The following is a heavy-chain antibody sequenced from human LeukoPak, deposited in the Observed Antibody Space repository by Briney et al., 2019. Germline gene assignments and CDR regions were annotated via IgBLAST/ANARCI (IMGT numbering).Heavy chain of an antibody. Sequence: GGSLRLSCAASGFTFSSYSMNWVRQAPGKGLEWVSYISSGSSTIHYAASVKGRFTLSRDNAKSSLFLQMNSLRAEDTAVYYCAGIPLSTTMVDYWGQGTLVTVSS. CDR1: GFTFSSYS. CDR2: ISSGSSTI. CDR3: AGIPLSTTMVDY. D-gene: IGHD5-18*01. V-gene: IGHV3-48*01. J-gene: IGHJ4*02.